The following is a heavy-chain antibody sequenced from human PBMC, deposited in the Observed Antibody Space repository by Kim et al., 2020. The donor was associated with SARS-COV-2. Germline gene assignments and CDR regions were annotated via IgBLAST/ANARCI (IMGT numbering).Heavy chain of an antibody. CDR3: ARDGSGYEFDY. Sequence: NYNPTRKSRVTRSVDTSKNQFSLKLSSVTAADTAVYYCARDGSGYEFDYWGQGTLVTVSS. V-gene: IGHV4-59*01. J-gene: IGHJ4*02. D-gene: IGHD5-12*01.